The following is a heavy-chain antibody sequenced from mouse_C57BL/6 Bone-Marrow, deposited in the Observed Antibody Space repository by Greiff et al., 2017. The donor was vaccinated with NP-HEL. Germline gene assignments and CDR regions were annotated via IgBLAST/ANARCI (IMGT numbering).Heavy chain of an antibody. Sequence: VHVKQSGAELVRPGASVKLSCTASGFNIKDDYMHWVKQRPEQGLEWIGWIDPENGDTEYASKFQGKATITADTSSNTAYLQLSSLTSEDTAVYYCTINYYGSSYRFAYWGQGTLVTVSA. D-gene: IGHD1-1*01. CDR2: IDPENGDT. CDR3: TINYYGSSYRFAY. CDR1: GFNIKDDY. J-gene: IGHJ3*01. V-gene: IGHV14-4*01.